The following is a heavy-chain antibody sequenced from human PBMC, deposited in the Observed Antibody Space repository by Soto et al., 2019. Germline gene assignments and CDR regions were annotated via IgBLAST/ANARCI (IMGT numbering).Heavy chain of an antibody. CDR2: ISYDGSNK. J-gene: IGHJ6*02. V-gene: IGHV3-30-3*01. CDR3: ARSVAYGMDV. Sequence: LRLSCAASGFTFSSYAMHWVRQAPGKGLEWVAVISYDGSNKYYADSVKGRFTISRDNSKNTLYLQMNSLRAEDTAVYYCARSVAYGMDVWGQGTTVTVSS. CDR1: GFTFSSYA.